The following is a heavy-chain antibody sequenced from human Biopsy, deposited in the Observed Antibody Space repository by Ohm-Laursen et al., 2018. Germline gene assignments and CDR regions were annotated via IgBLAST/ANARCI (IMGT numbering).Heavy chain of an antibody. Sequence: SVTVSCQASGYNFDIYPLFWVRQAPGQGFEWMGGIVPLFETTDSAQKFQGRVTITADRSTTTAYIELSGLTSEDTAIYYCAKAGQTSGEYVVPRHFDSWGQGTRVTVSS. V-gene: IGHV1-69*06. D-gene: IGHD2-15*01. CDR1: GYNFDIYP. J-gene: IGHJ4*02. CDR3: AKAGQTSGEYVVPRHFDS. CDR2: IVPLFETT.